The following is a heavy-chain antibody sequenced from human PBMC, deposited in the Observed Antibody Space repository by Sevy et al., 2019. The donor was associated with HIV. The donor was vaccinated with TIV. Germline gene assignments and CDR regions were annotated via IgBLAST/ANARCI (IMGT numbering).Heavy chain of an antibody. CDR2: ISGSGGST. Sequence: GGSLRLSCAASGFTFSSYAMSWVRQAPGKGLEWVSAISGSGGSTYYADSVKGRFTISRVNSKNTLYLQMNSLRAEDTAVYYCAKDYSYDLLQCWFDPWGQGTLVTVSS. D-gene: IGHD5-18*01. CDR1: GFTFSSYA. V-gene: IGHV3-23*01. J-gene: IGHJ5*02. CDR3: AKDYSYDLLQCWFDP.